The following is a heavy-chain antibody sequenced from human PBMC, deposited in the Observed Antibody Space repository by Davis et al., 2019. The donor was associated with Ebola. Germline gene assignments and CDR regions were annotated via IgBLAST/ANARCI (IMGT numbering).Heavy chain of an antibody. Sequence: GESLKISCKGSGYSFTSYWIAWVRQVPGKGLEWMGIIYPGDSDTRYSQSFRGQVTISADKSFSTAYLQWSGLKASDTAMYYCARMGKSYYDSLWDYWGQGTLVTVSS. CDR1: GYSFTSYW. J-gene: IGHJ4*02. V-gene: IGHV5-51*01. D-gene: IGHD3-10*01. CDR3: ARMGKSYYDSLWDY. CDR2: IYPGDSDT.